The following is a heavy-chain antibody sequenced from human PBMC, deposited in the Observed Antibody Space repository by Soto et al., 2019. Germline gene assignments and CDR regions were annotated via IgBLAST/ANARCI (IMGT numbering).Heavy chain of an antibody. D-gene: IGHD1-26*01. CDR1: GDRVSSNSAA. V-gene: IGHV6-1*01. J-gene: IGHJ4*02. CDR3: ARGYSGSYYDPDYFDY. Sequence: SQTLSLTCAISGDRVSSNSAAWNWIRQSPSRGLEWLGRTYYRSKWYNDYAVSVKSRITINPDTSKNQFSLQLNSVTPEDTAVYYCARGYSGSYYDPDYFDYWGQGTLVTVSS. CDR2: TYYRSKWYN.